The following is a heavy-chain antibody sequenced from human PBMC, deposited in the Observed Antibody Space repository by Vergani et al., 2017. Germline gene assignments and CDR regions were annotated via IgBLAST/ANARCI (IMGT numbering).Heavy chain of an antibody. Sequence: EVQLVESGGGLVQPGGSLRLSCAASGFTFSSYWMHWVRQAPGKGLVWVSRINSDGSSTSYADSVKGRFTISRDNAKNTLYLQMNSLRAGDTAVYYCARGYCSGGSCYSRYYYGMDVWGQGTTVTVSS. CDR1: GFTFSSYW. D-gene: IGHD2-15*01. CDR3: ARGYCSGGSCYSRYYYGMDV. V-gene: IGHV3-74*01. CDR2: INSDGSST. J-gene: IGHJ6*02.